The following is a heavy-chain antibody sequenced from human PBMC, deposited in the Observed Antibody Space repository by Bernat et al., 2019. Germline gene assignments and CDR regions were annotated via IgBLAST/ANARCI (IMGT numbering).Heavy chain of an antibody. CDR3: ARVLAPDCSGGSCYSLGVDY. CDR2: INTNTGNP. J-gene: IGHJ4*02. V-gene: IGHV7-4-1*02. D-gene: IGHD2-15*01. CDR1: GYIFSNYA. Sequence: QVRLVQSGSELKKPGASVKVSCKASGYIFSNYAMNWVRQAPGQGLEWMGWINTNTGNPMYAQGFTGLFVFSLDTSVSTAYLQISSLKAEDTAVYYCARVLAPDCSGGSCYSLGVDYWGQGTVVTVSS.